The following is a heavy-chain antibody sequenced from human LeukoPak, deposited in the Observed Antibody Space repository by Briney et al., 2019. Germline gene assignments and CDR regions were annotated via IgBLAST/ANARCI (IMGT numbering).Heavy chain of an antibody. D-gene: IGHD3-22*01. CDR3: ARPNYYYDSSGYYARDY. CDR2: IYYSGST. V-gene: IGHV4-39*01. CDR1: GGSISSSSYY. J-gene: IGHJ4*02. Sequence: ESSETLSLTCTVSGGSISSSSYYWGWIRQPPGKGLEWIGSIYYSGSTYYNPSLKSRVTISVDTSKNQFSLKLSSVTAADTAVYYCARPNYYYDSSGYYARDYWGQGTLVTVSS.